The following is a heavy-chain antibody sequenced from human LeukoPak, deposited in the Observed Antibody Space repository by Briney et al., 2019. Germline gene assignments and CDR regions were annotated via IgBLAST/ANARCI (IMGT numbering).Heavy chain of an antibody. CDR2: ISTSSIYI. CDR3: ARGGSYLSAFDI. Sequence: PGGSLRLSCAASGFTFSSYTIHWVRQAPGKGLQWVSSISTSSIYIYYADSVKGRFTISRDNSKNTLYLQMNSLRAEDTAVYYCARGGSYLSAFDIWGQGTMVTVSS. D-gene: IGHD1-26*01. J-gene: IGHJ3*02. V-gene: IGHV3-21*04. CDR1: GFTFSSYT.